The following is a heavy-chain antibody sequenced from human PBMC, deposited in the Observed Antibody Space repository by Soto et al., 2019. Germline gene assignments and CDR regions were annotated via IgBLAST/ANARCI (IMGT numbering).Heavy chain of an antibody. V-gene: IGHV3-33*01. CDR2: IWYDGSNK. J-gene: IGHJ4*02. CDR3: ARADYYDSSGYSYIDL. D-gene: IGHD3-22*01. Sequence: QVQLVESGGGVAQPGKSLRLSCAASGFSFSSYGMHWVRQAPGKGLEWLAVIWYDGSNKFYADSVKGRFTISRDNSENTLYLQMNSLRAEVTAVYFCARADYYDSSGYSYIDLWGQGARVTVSS. CDR1: GFSFSSYG.